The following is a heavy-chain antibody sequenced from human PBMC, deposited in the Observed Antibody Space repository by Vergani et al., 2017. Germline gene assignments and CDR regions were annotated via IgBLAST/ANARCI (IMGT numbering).Heavy chain of an antibody. Sequence: QVQLVQSGAEVKKPWASVKVSCKASGYTFTGYYMHWVRQAPGQGLEWMGWINPNSGGTNYAQKFQGWVTMTRDTSISTAYMVLSRLGSDETAAEYCARREVDGTWYLDDWGKGTMVTVSS. V-gene: IGHV1-2*04. D-gene: IGHD6-19*01. CDR3: ARREVDGTWYLDD. J-gene: IGHJ6*03. CDR1: GYTFTGYY. CDR2: INPNSGGT.